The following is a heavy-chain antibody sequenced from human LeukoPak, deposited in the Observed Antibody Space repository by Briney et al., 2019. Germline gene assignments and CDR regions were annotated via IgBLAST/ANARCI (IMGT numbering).Heavy chain of an antibody. CDR3: ARVRVEVGGYDILTGYSTSYYMDV. CDR1: GFTFSSYS. J-gene: IGHJ6*03. Sequence: GGSLRLSCAASGFTFSSYSMNWVRQAPGKGLEWVSSISSSSSYIYYADSVKGRFTISRDNAKNSLYLQMNSLRAEDTAVYYCARVRVEVGGYDILTGYSTSYYMDVWGKGTTVTVSS. V-gene: IGHV3-21*01. CDR2: ISSSSSYI. D-gene: IGHD3-9*01.